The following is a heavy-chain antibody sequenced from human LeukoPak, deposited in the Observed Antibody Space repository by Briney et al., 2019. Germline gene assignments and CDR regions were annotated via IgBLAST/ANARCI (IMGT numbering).Heavy chain of an antibody. D-gene: IGHD2-2*01. J-gene: IGHJ6*02. V-gene: IGHV3-72*01. CDR2: SRNKVNGYTT. CDR1: GFIFSDYY. Sequence: GGSLRLSCAASGFIFSDYYMDWVRQAPGKGLEWVGRSRNKVNGYTTEYAASVKDRFTILRDDSRNSVYLQMNSLESEDSAIYYCSRGYCSTITCPDFYGMDVWGQGTTVSVS. CDR3: SRGYCSTITCPDFYGMDV.